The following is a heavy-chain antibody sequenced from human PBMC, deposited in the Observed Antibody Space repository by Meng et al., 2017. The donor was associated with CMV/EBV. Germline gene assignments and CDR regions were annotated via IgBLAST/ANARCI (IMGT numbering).Heavy chain of an antibody. J-gene: IGHJ6*02. CDR3: ASSAGGHYYYYGMDV. Sequence: ASVKVSCKASGYTFTSYGISWVRQAPGQELEWMGWISAYNGNTNYAQKLQGRVTMTTDTSTSTAYMELRSLRSDDTAVYYCASSAGGHYYYYGMDVWGQGTTVTVSS. CDR1: GYTFTSYG. D-gene: IGHD3-10*01. V-gene: IGHV1-18*01. CDR2: ISAYNGNT.